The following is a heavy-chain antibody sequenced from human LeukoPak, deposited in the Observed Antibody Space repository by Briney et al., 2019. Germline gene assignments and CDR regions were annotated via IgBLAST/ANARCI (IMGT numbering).Heavy chain of an antibody. CDR3: ARDGNFDC. CDR2: ISPKSGGT. J-gene: IGHJ4*02. D-gene: IGHD2-15*01. CDR1: GYTFTGYY. V-gene: IGHV1-2*02. Sequence: ASVKVSCKASGYTFTGYYIHWVRQAPGQGLEWMGWISPKSGGTNYAQRFQGRVTMARDTSISTAYMELSSLRSDDTALYYCARDGNFDCWGQGTLVTVSS.